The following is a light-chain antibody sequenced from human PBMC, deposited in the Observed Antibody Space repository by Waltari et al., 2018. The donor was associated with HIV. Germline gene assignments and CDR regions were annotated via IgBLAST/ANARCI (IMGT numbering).Light chain of an antibody. Sequence: NFMLTQPHSVSESPGKTVSISCTRSSGSIASSYVQWYQQRPGVSPTAVIFGDKQRPSGVPVRFSGSIDSSSNAASLTISGLKTEDEADYYCQSYDTTTPVVFGGGTRLTVL. V-gene: IGLV6-57*01. J-gene: IGLJ2*01. CDR2: GDK. CDR3: QSYDTTTPVV. CDR1: SGSIASSY.